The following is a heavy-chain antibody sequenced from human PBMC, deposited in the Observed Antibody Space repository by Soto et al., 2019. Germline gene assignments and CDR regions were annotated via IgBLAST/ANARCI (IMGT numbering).Heavy chain of an antibody. J-gene: IGHJ3*02. Sequence: EVQLVESGGGLVQPGRSLRLSCAASGFTFDDYAMHWVRQAPGKGLEWVSGISWNSGSIGYADSVKGRFTISRDNAKNSLYLQMNSLRAEDTALYYCAKDLTQEGEFDIWGQGTMVTVSS. CDR1: GFTFDDYA. CDR3: AKDLTQEGEFDI. D-gene: IGHD2-21*01. V-gene: IGHV3-9*01. CDR2: ISWNSGSI.